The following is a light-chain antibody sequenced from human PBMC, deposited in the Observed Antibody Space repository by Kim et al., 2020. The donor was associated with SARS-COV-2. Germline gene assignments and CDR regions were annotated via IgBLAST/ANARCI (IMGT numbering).Light chain of an antibody. CDR2: QDS. CDR1: KLLVKY. V-gene: IGLV3-1*01. Sequence: VSQGQTASITWSVDKLLVKYACWYQQKPGQSPVLVIYQDSKRPSGIPERFSGSNSGNTATLTISGTQAMDEADYYCQAWDSSTHVVFGGGTQLTVL. CDR3: QAWDSSTHVV. J-gene: IGLJ2*01.